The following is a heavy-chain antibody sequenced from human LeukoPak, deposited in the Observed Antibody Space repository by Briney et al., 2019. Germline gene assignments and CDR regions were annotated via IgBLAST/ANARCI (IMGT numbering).Heavy chain of an antibody. D-gene: IGHD3-9*01. CDR3: ARSDILTGSIDY. V-gene: IGHV1-2*04. Sequence: ASVKVSCKASGYTFTGYYMHWVRLAPGQGLEWMGWINPNSGGTNYAQKFQGWVTMTRDTSISTAYMELSRLRSDDTAVYYCARSDILTGSIDYWGQGTLVTVSS. CDR1: GYTFTGYY. CDR2: INPNSGGT. J-gene: IGHJ4*02.